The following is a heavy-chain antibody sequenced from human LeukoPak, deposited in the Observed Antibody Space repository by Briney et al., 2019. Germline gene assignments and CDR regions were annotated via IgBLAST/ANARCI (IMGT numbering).Heavy chain of an antibody. CDR1: GYTFTRYG. CDR2: ISVYNGKT. J-gene: IGHJ4*02. Sequence: ASVKVSCKASGYTFTRYGISWVRQAPGQGLEWMGWISVYNGKTNYAEKFQGRVTMTTDTSTSTAYMELRSLTSDDAAVYYCARVIGGSYDYWGQGTLVTVSS. D-gene: IGHD1-26*01. V-gene: IGHV1-18*01. CDR3: ARVIGGSYDY.